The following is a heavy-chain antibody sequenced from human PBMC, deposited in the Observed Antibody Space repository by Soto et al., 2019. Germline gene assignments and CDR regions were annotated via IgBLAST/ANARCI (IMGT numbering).Heavy chain of an antibody. CDR1: GGTFSSYS. CDR2: IIPIFGTA. D-gene: IGHD3-16*01. V-gene: IGHV1-69*13. J-gene: IGHJ5*02. Sequence: ASVKVSCKASGGTFSSYSISWVRQAPVQGLEWMGGIIPIFGTANYAQKFQGRVTITADESKNQFSLHLSSVTAADTAVYYCAKRSQDYAAWFYPWGQGTLVTVSS. CDR3: AKRSQDYAAWFYP.